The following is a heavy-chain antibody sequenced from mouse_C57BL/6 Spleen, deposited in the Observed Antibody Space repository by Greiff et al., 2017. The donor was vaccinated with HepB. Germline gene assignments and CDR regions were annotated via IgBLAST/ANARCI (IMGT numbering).Heavy chain of an antibody. CDR2: ISSGGSYT. D-gene: IGHD4-1*01. J-gene: IGHJ2*01. CDR1: GFTFSSYG. Sequence: EVKLQESGGDLVKPGGSLKLSCAASGFTFSSYGMSWVRQTPDKRLEWVATISSGGSYTYYPDSVKGRFTISRDNAKNTLYLQMSSLKSEDTAMYYCASLWDGGDYWGQGTTLTVSS. CDR3: ASLWDGGDY. V-gene: IGHV5-6*01.